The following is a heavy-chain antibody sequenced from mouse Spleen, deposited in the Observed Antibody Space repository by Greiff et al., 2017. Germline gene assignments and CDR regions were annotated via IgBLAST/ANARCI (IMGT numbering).Heavy chain of an antibody. CDR3: ARYCSSYGEGFAY. CDR2: IYPGGGYT. Sequence: VQLQQSGAELVRPGTSVKMSCKASGYTFTNYWIGWAKQRPGHGLEWIGDIYPGGGYTNYNEKFKGKVTLTADKSSSTAYMQFSSLTSEDSAVYYCARYCSSYGEGFAYWGQGTLVTVSA. J-gene: IGHJ3*01. D-gene: IGHD1-1*01. CDR1: GYTFTNYW. V-gene: IGHV1-63*01.